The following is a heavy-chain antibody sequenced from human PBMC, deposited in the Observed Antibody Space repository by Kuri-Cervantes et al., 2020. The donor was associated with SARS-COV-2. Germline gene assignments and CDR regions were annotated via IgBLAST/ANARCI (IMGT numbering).Heavy chain of an antibody. CDR3: ARSTVGFDP. V-gene: IGHV3-53*01. CDR2: IYSSGST. Sequence: GGSLRLSCAASGFSVRSNYMSWVRQAPGKGLEWVSSIYSSGSTYYADSVKGRFTSSRENYKNTVYLQLNSLRVEDTAVYYCARSTVGFDPWGQGTLITVSS. D-gene: IGHD4-23*01. CDR1: GFSVRSNY. J-gene: IGHJ5*02.